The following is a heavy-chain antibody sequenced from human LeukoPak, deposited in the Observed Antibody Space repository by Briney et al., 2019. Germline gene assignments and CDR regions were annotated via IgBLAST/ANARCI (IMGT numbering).Heavy chain of an antibody. Sequence: QPGGSLRLSCAASGFTFSSYWMSWVRQAPGKGLEWVANIKQDGSEKYYVDSVKGRFTISRDNAKNSLYLQMNSLRAEDTAVYYCARGLLTWEPNPSYYFDYWGQGTLVTVSS. CDR1: GFTFSSYW. CDR3: ARGLLTWEPNPSYYFDY. CDR2: IKQDGSEK. D-gene: IGHD1-26*01. J-gene: IGHJ4*02. V-gene: IGHV3-7*01.